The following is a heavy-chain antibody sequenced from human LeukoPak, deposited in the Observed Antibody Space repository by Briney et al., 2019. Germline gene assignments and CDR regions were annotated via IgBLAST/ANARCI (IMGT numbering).Heavy chain of an antibody. CDR1: GGSISSSSYY. Sequence: SETLSLTCTVSGGSISSSSYYWDWIRQPPGKGLEWIGSIYYSGSTYYNPSLKSRVTISVDTSKNQFSLKLSSVTAADTAVYYCASTRYYYDSSGYTFDYWGQGTLVTVSS. CDR2: IYYSGST. CDR3: ASTRYYYDSSGYTFDY. D-gene: IGHD3-22*01. J-gene: IGHJ4*02. V-gene: IGHV4-39*01.